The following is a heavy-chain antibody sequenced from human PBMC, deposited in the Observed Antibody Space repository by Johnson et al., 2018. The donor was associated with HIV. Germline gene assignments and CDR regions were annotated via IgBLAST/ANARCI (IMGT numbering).Heavy chain of an antibody. D-gene: IGHD3-22*01. CDR1: GFTFSSYG. CDR2: IRYDGSNK. CDR3: APLGDYYDSSGYYSDAFDI. Sequence: VQLVESGGGVVQPGGSLRLSCAASGFTFSSYGMHWVRQAPGKGLEWVAFIRYDGSNKYYADSVKGQFTISRDNSKNTLFLQMNSLRAEDTAVYYCAPLGDYYDSSGYYSDAFDIWGQGTMVTVSS. J-gene: IGHJ3*02. V-gene: IGHV3-30*02.